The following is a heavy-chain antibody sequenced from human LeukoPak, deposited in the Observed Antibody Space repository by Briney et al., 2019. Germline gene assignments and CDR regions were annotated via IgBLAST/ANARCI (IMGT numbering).Heavy chain of an antibody. J-gene: IGHJ4*02. Sequence: ASVKVSCKASGYTFTGYYMHWVRQAPGQGLEWMGWINPNSDDTNYARKFQGRVTMTRDTSISTAYMEVSRLRSDDTAVYYCVRDFAYHSNWEEDYWGQGTLVTVSS. CDR3: VRDFAYHSNWEEDY. D-gene: IGHD3-22*01. CDR1: GYTFTGYY. CDR2: INPNSDDT. V-gene: IGHV1-2*02.